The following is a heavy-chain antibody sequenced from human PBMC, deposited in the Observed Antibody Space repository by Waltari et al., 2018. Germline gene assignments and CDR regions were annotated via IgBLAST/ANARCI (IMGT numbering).Heavy chain of an antibody. D-gene: IGHD3-22*01. CDR2: ISPILGIA. J-gene: IGHJ4*02. Sequence: QVQLVQSGAEVKKPGSSVKVSCKASGGTFSSYAISWVRQAPGQGLEWMGGISPILGIANYAQKFQGRVTVTADESTGTAYMELSSLRAEDTAVYDCARDRNYYDSSGYPFDYWGQGTLVTVSS. CDR1: GGTFSSYA. V-gene: IGHV1-69*04. CDR3: ARDRNYYDSSGYPFDY.